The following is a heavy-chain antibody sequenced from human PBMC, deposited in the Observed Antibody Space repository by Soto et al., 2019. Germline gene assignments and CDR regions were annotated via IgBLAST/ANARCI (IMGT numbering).Heavy chain of an antibody. CDR3: DRNDYYCLNV. Sequence: PSETLSLTCTISSASVTNNNWWSWVRQSPGKGLEWIGEIYHSGPTNYNPSLASRVTISVDRSKNQFSLKLNSVTAADTAVYYCDRNDYYCLNVWGKGTPVTVSS. CDR1: SASVTNNNW. J-gene: IGHJ6*03. CDR2: IYHSGPT. V-gene: IGHV4-4*02.